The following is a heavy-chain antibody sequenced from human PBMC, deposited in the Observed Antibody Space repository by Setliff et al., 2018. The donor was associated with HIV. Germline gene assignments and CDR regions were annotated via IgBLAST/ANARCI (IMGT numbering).Heavy chain of an antibody. V-gene: IGHV3-23*01. Sequence: GGSLRLSCAASGFNFRTYAMSWVRQAPGKGLDWVSVISGSGDSAYYADSVKGRFTISRDDSKNMLFLQMDSLRAEDTAVYYCAKSHTFYFDTPSYPLDYWGQGTLVTVSS. J-gene: IGHJ4*02. CDR3: AKSHTFYFDTPSYPLDY. CDR2: ISGSGDSA. D-gene: IGHD3-9*01. CDR1: GFNFRTYA.